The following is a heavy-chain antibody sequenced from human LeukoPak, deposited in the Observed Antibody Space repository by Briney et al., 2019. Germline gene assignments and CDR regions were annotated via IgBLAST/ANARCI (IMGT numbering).Heavy chain of an antibody. V-gene: IGHV3-74*01. CDR3: ARDLPSAGLFWDY. CDR1: AFALSTYW. Sequence: GGSLRLSCAASAFALSTYWMHWVRQAPGKGLVWVSLINSDGSNTLYADSVKGRFTISRDNAKNSLYLQMNSLRADDTAVYYCARDLPSAGLFWDYWGRGTLVTVSS. J-gene: IGHJ4*02. CDR2: INSDGSNT. D-gene: IGHD6-13*01.